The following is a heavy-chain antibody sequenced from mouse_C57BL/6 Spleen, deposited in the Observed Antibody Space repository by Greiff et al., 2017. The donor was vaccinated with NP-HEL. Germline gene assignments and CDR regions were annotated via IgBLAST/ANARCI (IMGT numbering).Heavy chain of an antibody. CDR3: ARACYSNYGFAY. CDR1: GYSITSGYY. D-gene: IGHD2-5*01. Sequence: EVKLQESGPGLVKPSQSLSLTCSVTGYSITSGYYWNWIRQFPGNKLEWMGYISYDGSNNYNPSLKNRISITRDTSKNQFFLKLNSVTTEDTATYYCARACYSNYGFAYWGQGTLVTVSA. V-gene: IGHV3-6*01. CDR2: ISYDGSN. J-gene: IGHJ3*01.